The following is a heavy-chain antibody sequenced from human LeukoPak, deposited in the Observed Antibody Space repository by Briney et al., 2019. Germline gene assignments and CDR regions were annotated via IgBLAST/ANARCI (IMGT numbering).Heavy chain of an antibody. CDR2: IYTSGST. CDR1: GDSISSSDYY. Sequence: SETLSLTCSVSGDSISSSDYYWGWIRQPAGKGLEWIGRIYTSGSTNYNPSLKSRVTMSVDTSKNQFSLKLSSVTAADTAVYYCASGVYWFDPWAREPWSPSPQ. V-gene: IGHV4-61*02. J-gene: IGHJ5*02. D-gene: IGHD2-8*01. CDR3: ASGVYWFDP.